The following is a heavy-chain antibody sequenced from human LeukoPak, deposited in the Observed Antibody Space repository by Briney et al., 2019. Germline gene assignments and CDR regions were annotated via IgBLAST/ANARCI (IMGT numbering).Heavy chain of an antibody. Sequence: PSETLSLTCTVSGGSISSYYWSWIRQPPGKGLEWIGYIYYSGSTNYNPSLKSRVTISVDTSKNQFSLKLSSVTAADTAVYYCARYSPQGPDYWGQGTLVTVSS. CDR1: GGSISSYY. J-gene: IGHJ4*02. D-gene: IGHD2-21*01. CDR3: ARYSPQGPDY. V-gene: IGHV4-59*01. CDR2: IYYSGST.